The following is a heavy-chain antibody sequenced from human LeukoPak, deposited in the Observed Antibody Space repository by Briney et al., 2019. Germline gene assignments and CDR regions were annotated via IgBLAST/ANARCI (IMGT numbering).Heavy chain of an antibody. CDR3: TRDPGYSYAMDS. CDR2: ISHGSTRI. CDR1: GSTFSTYS. D-gene: IGHD5-18*01. V-gene: IGHV3-48*01. Sequence: GGSLRLSCAASGSTFSTYSMNWVRQAPGKGLEWISYISHGSTRIFYADSVEGRFTVSRDDAKNALYLLMNSLRVEDTAVYYCTRDPGYSYAMDSWGQGILVTVSS. J-gene: IGHJ4*02.